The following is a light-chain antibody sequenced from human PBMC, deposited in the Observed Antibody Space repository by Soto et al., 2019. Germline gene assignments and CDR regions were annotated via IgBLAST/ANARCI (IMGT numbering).Light chain of an antibody. CDR2: KAS. V-gene: IGKV1-5*03. CDR1: QSISDW. J-gene: IGKJ2*01. CDR3: QQYNSLLYT. Sequence: DIQMTQSPSTLSAPVGDRVTITCRASQSISDWLAWYQQKPGKAPKLLSYKASTLGSGVPSRFGGSRSGTEFPLTISRLQPDDFATYYCQQYNSLLYTFGQGTNLEIK.